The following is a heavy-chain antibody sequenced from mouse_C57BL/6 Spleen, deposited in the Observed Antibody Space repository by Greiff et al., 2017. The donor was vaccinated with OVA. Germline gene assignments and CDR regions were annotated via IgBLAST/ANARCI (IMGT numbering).Heavy chain of an antibody. J-gene: IGHJ4*01. CDR1: GYTFTSYW. V-gene: IGHV1-50*01. D-gene: IGHD2-1*01. CDR3: ARGGGNYEGLDAMDY. CDR2: IDPSDSYT. Sequence: QVQLQQPGAELVKPGASVKLSCKASGYTFTSYWMQWVKQRPGQGLEWIGEIDPSDSYTNYNQKFKGKATLTVDTSSSTAYMQLSSLTSEDSAVYYWARGGGNYEGLDAMDYWGQGTSVTVSS.